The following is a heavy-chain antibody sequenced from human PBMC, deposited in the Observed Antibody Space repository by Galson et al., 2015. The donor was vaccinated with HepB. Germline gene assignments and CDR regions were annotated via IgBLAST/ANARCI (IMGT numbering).Heavy chain of an antibody. Sequence: SLRLSCAASGFTFSSYGMHWVRQAPGKGLEWVAVISYDGSNKYYADSVKGRFTISRDNSKNTLYLQMNSLRAEDTAVYYCAKDGLPYRGYSYDLDYWGQG. CDR3: AKDGLPYRGYSYDLDY. J-gene: IGHJ4*02. V-gene: IGHV3-30*18. D-gene: IGHD5-18*01. CDR2: ISYDGSNK. CDR1: GFTFSSYG.